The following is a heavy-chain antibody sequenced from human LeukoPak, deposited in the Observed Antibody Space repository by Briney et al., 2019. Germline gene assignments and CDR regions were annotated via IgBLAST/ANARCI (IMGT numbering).Heavy chain of an antibody. CDR3: ARGQYLTFPDY. Sequence: SETLSLTCSVSGGSISSDYYTWIRQPPGKGLEWIGYMSDIGSSSYSPSLNSRVTILVETSKNQVSLTLTSVTAADTAVYFCARGQYLTFPDYWGQGTLVTVSS. CDR2: MSDIGSS. D-gene: IGHD2/OR15-2a*01. V-gene: IGHV4-59*01. CDR1: GGSISSDY. J-gene: IGHJ4*02.